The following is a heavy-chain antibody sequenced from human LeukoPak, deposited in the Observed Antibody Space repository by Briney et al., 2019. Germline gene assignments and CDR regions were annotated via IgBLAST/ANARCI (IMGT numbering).Heavy chain of an antibody. CDR3: ARHRDSSGP. D-gene: IGHD3-22*01. V-gene: IGHV4-59*08. CDR2: IYYSGST. CDR1: GGSISSYY. Sequence: SETLSLTCTVSGGSISSYYWSWIRQPPGKGLEWIGYIYYSGSTNYNPSLKSRVTISVDTSKNQFSLKLSSVTAADTAVYYYARHRDSSGPWGQGTLVTVSS. J-gene: IGHJ5*02.